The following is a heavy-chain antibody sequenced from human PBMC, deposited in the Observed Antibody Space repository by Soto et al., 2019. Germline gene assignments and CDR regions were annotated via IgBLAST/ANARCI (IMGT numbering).Heavy chain of an antibody. Sequence: QLQLQESGSGLVKPSQTLSLTCAVSGGSISSGGYSWSWIRQPPGKGLEWIGYIYHSGSTYYNPSLKSRVTISVDRSKNQFSLKLSSVTAADTAVYYCARTKGPYTIFGVENWFDPWGQGTLVTVSS. CDR2: IYHSGST. CDR3: ARTKGPYTIFGVENWFDP. CDR1: GGSISSGGYS. D-gene: IGHD3-3*01. V-gene: IGHV4-30-2*01. J-gene: IGHJ5*02.